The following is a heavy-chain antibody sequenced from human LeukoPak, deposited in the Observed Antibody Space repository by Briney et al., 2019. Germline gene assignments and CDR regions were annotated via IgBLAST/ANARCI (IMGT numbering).Heavy chain of an antibody. D-gene: IGHD2/OR15-2a*01. J-gene: IGHJ4*02. V-gene: IGHV3-64D*06. CDR3: VNLCGDDGYFDW. CDR2: ISSNGGST. CDR1: GFTFSSYA. Sequence: GGSLRLSCSASGFTFSSYAMYWVRQAPEKGLEYVSAISSNGGSTYYADSVKGRFTISRDNSKNTLYLQMSSLRAEDTAVYYCVNLCGDDGYFDWWGQGTLVTVSS.